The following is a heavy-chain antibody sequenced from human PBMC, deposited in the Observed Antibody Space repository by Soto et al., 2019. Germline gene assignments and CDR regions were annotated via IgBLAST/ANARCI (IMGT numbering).Heavy chain of an antibody. J-gene: IGHJ5*02. CDR1: FTFSMYS. Sequence: EVQVVESGGGLVQPGGSLRLSCSFTFSMYSMNWVRQAPGEGLEWVASISSGGSYIKYADSVKGRFTISRDNAKNSVSPQMNSLRVDDTAVYFCTRAQGGSYDSGFDAWGQGTLVTVSS. V-gene: IGHV3-21*01. CDR3: TRAQGGSYDSGFDA. D-gene: IGHD1-26*01. CDR2: ISSGGSYI.